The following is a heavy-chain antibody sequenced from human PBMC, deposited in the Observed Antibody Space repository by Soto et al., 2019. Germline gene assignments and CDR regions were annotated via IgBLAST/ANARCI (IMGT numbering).Heavy chain of an antibody. CDR1: GFTFSSYA. V-gene: IGHV3-30-3*01. CDR2: ISYDGNNK. J-gene: IGHJ6*02. Sequence: GGSLRLSCAASGFTFSSYAMHWVRQAPGKGLEWVAVISYDGNNKYYADSVKGRFTISRDNSKNTLYLQMNSLRTEDTAVYYCARDLNGDSTHFYGVDVWGQGTTVTVSS. CDR3: ARDLNGDSTHFYGVDV. D-gene: IGHD4-17*01.